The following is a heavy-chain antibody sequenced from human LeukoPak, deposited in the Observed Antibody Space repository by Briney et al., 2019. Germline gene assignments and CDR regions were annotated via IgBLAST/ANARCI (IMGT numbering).Heavy chain of an antibody. J-gene: IGHJ4*02. CDR2: IISSSSTI. D-gene: IGHD6-13*01. CDR1: GFTFISYS. Sequence: GGSLRLSSAASGFTFISYSMNWVRQAAGKGLEWVSYIISSSSTIYYADSVKGRFTISRDNAKNSLYLQMNSLRDEDTAVYYCAMEDGAAADYWGQGTLVTVSS. V-gene: IGHV3-48*02. CDR3: AMEDGAAADY.